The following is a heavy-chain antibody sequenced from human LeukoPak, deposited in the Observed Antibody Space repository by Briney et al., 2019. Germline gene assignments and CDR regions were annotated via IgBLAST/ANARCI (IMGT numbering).Heavy chain of an antibody. V-gene: IGHV1-2*02. D-gene: IGHD3-10*01. Sequence: ASVKVSCKASGYTFTCYYIHWVRQAPGQGLEWMGWINPNSGGTNYAQKFQGRVTMTRDTSISTAYMELSRLRSDDTAVYYCARDYERIIMVRGVPLSPQTVFDPWGQGTLVTVSS. J-gene: IGHJ5*02. CDR2: INPNSGGT. CDR3: ARDYERIIMVRGVPLSPQTVFDP. CDR1: GYTFTCYY.